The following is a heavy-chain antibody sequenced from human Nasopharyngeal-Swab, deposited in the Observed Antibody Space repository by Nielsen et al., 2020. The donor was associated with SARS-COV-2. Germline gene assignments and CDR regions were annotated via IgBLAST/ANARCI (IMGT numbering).Heavy chain of an antibody. Sequence: KVSCKGSGYSFTSYCIGWVRQMPGKGLEWMGIIYPGDSDTRYSPSFQGQVTISADKSISTAYLQWSSLKASDTAMYYCARLPFGIAVGGDYWGQGTLVTVSS. V-gene: IGHV5-51*01. CDR1: GYSFTSYC. J-gene: IGHJ4*02. CDR3: ARLPFGIAVGGDY. D-gene: IGHD6-19*01. CDR2: IYPGDSDT.